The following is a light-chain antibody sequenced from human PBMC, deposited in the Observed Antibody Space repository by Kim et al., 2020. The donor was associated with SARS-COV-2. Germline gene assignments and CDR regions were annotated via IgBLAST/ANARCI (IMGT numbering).Light chain of an antibody. CDR1: SSDIGGYNF. J-gene: IGLJ3*02. CDR3: SSYTHTNTHL. Sequence: QSALTQPASVSGSPGQSITISCTGTSSDIGGYNFVSWYQQLPGKAPKLLIYDVSNRPSGVSSRFSGSKSGNTASLTISGLQAEDEADYYCSSYTHTNTHLFGGGTQLTVL. CDR2: DVS. V-gene: IGLV2-14*03.